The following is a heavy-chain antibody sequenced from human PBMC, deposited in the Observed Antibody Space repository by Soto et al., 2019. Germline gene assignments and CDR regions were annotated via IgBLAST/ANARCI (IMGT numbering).Heavy chain of an antibody. V-gene: IGHV3-7*05. D-gene: IGHD3-22*01. CDR1: GFTFSSYW. Sequence: GGSLRLSCAASGFTFSSYWMSWVRQAPGKGLEWVANIKQDGSEKYYVDSVKGRFTISRDNAKNSLYLQMNSLRAEDTAVYYCASPVHPYDPYTEEGQDDYWGQGTQVTVSS. J-gene: IGHJ4*02. CDR2: IKQDGSEK. CDR3: ASPVHPYDPYTEEGQDDY.